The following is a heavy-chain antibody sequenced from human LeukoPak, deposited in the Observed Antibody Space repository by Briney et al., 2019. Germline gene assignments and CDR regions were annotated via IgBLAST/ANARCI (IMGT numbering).Heavy chain of an antibody. CDR2: MNPNSGNT. CDR1: GYTFTSYD. CDR3: ARNGRIAARHGNWFDP. J-gene: IGHJ5*02. V-gene: IGHV1-8*03. Sequence: ASVTVSCKASGYTFTSYDINWVRQATGQGLEWMGWMNPNSGNTGYAQKLQGRVTITRNTSISTAYMELSSLRSEDTAVYYCARNGRIAARHGNWFDPWGQGTLVTVSS. D-gene: IGHD6-6*01.